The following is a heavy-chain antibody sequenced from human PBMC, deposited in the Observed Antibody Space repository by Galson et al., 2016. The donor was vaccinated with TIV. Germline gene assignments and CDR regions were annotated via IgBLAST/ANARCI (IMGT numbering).Heavy chain of an antibody. V-gene: IGHV1-18*01. Sequence: QSGAEVKKTGESLKISCKASGYTFTSYSISWVRQAPGQGLEWMGWISAYNGNTNYAQMLQGRVTMTTDTSTSTAYMEVRSLRADDTAVYYCARDRRHILTGYSPDYWGQGTLVTVSS. CDR1: GYTFTSYS. J-gene: IGHJ4*02. D-gene: IGHD3-9*01. CDR2: ISAYNGNT. CDR3: ARDRRHILTGYSPDY.